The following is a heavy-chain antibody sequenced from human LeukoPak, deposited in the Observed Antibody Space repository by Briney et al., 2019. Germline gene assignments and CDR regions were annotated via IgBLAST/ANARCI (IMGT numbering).Heavy chain of an antibody. CDR1: GFTFSSYA. Sequence: GGSLRLSCAASGFTFSSYAMSWVRQAPGKGLEWVSAISGSGGSTYYADSVKGRFTISRANSKNTLYLQMNRLRAEDTAVYYCAKVLRLRGHFDYWGQGTLVTVSS. CDR3: AKVLRLRGHFDY. D-gene: IGHD5-18*01. CDR2: ISGSGGST. J-gene: IGHJ4*02. V-gene: IGHV3-23*01.